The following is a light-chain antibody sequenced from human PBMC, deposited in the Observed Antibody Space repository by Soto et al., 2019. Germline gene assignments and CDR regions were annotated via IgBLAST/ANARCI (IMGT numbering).Light chain of an antibody. CDR2: EVS. Sequence: QSALTQPVSVSGSPGQSITISCTGTSSDVGAYTSVSWYQQHPGKAPKLIIYEVSNRPPGVSTRFSGSKSASTASLTISGLQAEDEAHYYCSSYKSDNSDYVFATGTKVTVL. J-gene: IGLJ1*01. CDR1: SSDVGAYTS. V-gene: IGLV2-14*01. CDR3: SSYKSDNSDYV.